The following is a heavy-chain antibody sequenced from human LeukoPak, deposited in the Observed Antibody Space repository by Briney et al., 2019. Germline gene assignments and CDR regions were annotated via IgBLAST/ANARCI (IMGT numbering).Heavy chain of an antibody. CDR3: AKDPPLYYGSGSYPDAFDI. D-gene: IGHD3-10*01. CDR1: VFSFSSYA. Sequence: GGSLRLSCVACVFSFSSYAVSWVRPAPGKGVEWVSAISGSGGSTYYADSVKGRFTISRDNSKNTLYLQMNSLRAEDTAVYYCAKDPPLYYGSGSYPDAFDIWGQGTMVTVSS. J-gene: IGHJ3*02. CDR2: ISGSGGST. V-gene: IGHV3-23*01.